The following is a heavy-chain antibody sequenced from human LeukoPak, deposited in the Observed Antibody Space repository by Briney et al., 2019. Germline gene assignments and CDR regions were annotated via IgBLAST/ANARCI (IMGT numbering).Heavy chain of an antibody. J-gene: IGHJ4*02. CDR1: GGSISSYY. CDR2: IYTSGST. V-gene: IGHV4-4*07. Sequence: SETLSLTCTVSGGSISSYYWSWIRQPAGKGLEWIGRIYTSGSTNYNPSLKSRVTISVDTSKNQFSLKLSSVTAADTAVYYCARHRRGIQLRYYFDYWGQGTLVTVSS. D-gene: IGHD5-18*01. CDR3: ARHRRGIQLRYYFDY.